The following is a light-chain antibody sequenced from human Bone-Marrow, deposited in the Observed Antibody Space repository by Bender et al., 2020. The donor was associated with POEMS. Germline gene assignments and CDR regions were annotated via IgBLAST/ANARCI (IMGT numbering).Light chain of an antibody. J-gene: IGLJ3*02. Sequence: QSVLTQPPSASGTPGQRVTISCSGSSSNIGSISVNWYQHLPGTAPKLLIYSDNQRPSGVPGRFSGSKSGTSASLAISGLQSEDEADYYCCSHAGSTFWVFGGGTKLTVL. CDR1: SSNIGSIS. CDR2: SDN. V-gene: IGLV1-44*01. CDR3: CSHAGSTFWV.